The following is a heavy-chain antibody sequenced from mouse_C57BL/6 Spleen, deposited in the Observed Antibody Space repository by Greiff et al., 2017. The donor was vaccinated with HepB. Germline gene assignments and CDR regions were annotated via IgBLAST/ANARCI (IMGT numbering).Heavy chain of an antibody. D-gene: IGHD2-4*01. CDR2: IYPGSGST. J-gene: IGHJ2*01. V-gene: IGHV1-55*01. Sequence: QVHVKQSGAELVKPGASVKMSCKASGYTFTSYWITWVKQRPGQGLEWIGDIYPGSGSTNYNEKFKSKATLNVDTSSSTAYMQLSSLTSEDSAVYYCATGYDYDVGYWGQGTTLTVSS. CDR3: ATGYDYDVGY. CDR1: GYTFTSYW.